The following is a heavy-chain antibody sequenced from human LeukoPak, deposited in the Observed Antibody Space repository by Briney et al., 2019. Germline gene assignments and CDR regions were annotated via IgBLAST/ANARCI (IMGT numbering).Heavy chain of an antibody. CDR3: ARGRVVIPEGPDY. CDR1: GFTFTSYA. V-gene: IGHV3-33*08. D-gene: IGHD3-10*01. J-gene: IGHJ4*02. CDR2: IWYDGSDK. Sequence: PGGSLRLSCAASGFTFTSYAMNWVRQAPGKGLEWVAVIWYDGSDKFYADSVKGRFTISRDNSKKMLYLQMNSLRAEDTAVYYCARGRVVIPEGPDYWGQGTLVTVSS.